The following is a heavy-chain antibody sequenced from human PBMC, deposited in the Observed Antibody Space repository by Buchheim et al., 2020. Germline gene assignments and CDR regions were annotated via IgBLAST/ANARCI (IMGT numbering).Heavy chain of an antibody. CDR1: GGSISGYY. V-gene: IGHV4-4*07. CDR2: ISVRGST. CDR3: AREDYRYLDY. J-gene: IGHJ4*02. D-gene: IGHD4/OR15-4a*01. Sequence: QVQLQESGPGLVKPSETLSLTCAVSGGSISGYYWSWFRHPAGKGLEWFVRISVRGSTNYNHSLRSRVTMSVDTSTNQFFLMLSAVTAADTAVYYCAREDYRYLDYWGQGTL.